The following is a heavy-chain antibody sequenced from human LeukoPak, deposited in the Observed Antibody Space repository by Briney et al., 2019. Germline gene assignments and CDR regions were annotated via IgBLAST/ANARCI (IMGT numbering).Heavy chain of an antibody. J-gene: IGHJ5*02. D-gene: IGHD3-22*01. CDR3: ARDHDRGTVWFDP. V-gene: IGHV4-61*02. CDR2: IYTSGST. CDR1: GGSISSGSYY. Sequence: SQTLSLTCTVSGGSISSGSYYWSWIRQPAGKGLEWIGRIYTSGSTNYNPSLKSRVTISVDTSKNQFSLKLSSVTAADTAVYYCARDHDRGTVWFDPWGQGTLVTVSS.